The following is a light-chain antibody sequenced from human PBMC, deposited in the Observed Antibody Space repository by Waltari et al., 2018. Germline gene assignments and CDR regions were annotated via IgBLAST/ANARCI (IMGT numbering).Light chain of an antibody. J-gene: IGKJ1*01. CDR2: AAS. CDR1: QSVSKY. Sequence: EVVLPQPPGTLSLSPGERAPPSCRASQSVSKYLAWYQQRPGQAPRLLIYAASTRATGIPDRFSGSGSGTDFSLTISRLEPEDFAVYYCQNHERLPATFGQGTKVEIK. CDR3: QNHERLPAT. V-gene: IGKV3-20*01.